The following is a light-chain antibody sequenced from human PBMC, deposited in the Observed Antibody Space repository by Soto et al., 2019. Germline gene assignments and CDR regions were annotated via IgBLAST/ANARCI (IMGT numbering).Light chain of an antibody. J-gene: IGKJ3*01. CDR2: KAS. CDR3: HHLNSYRPLFT. V-gene: IGKV1-5*03. Sequence: DIPMTQSPSTLSGSVGDRVTITCRASQTISSWLAWYQQKPGKAPKLLIYKASTLKSGVPSRFSGSGSGTEFTLTISSLQPDDFATYYCHHLNSYRPLFTFGPGTKVNSK. CDR1: QTISSW.